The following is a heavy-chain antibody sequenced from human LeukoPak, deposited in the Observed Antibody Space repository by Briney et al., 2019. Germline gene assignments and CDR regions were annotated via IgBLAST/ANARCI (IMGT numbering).Heavy chain of an antibody. CDR1: GYTFSGYA. D-gene: IGHD3-10*01. CDR3: VTRQNYYGSGSSFDY. CDR2: ISSNGGST. Sequence: GGSLRLSCSASGYTFSGYAMHWVRQAPGKGLEYVSAISSNGGSTYYADSVKGRFTISRDNSKNTLYLQMSSLRAEDTAVYYCVTRQNYYGSGSSFDYWGQGTLVTVSS. V-gene: IGHV3-64D*06. J-gene: IGHJ4*02.